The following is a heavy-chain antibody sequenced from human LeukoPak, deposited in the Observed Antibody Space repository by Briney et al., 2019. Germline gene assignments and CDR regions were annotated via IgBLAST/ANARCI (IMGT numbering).Heavy chain of an antibody. J-gene: IGHJ5*02. CDR2: IYYSGST. CDR3: ARAEYYYSSGSYWGWFDP. D-gene: IGHD3-10*01. CDR1: GGSISSGDYY. V-gene: IGHV4-30-4*01. Sequence: SETLSLTCTVSGGSISSGDYYWSWIRQPPGKGLEWIGYIYYSGSTYYNPSLKSRVTISVDTSKNQFSLKLSSVTAADTAVYYCARAEYYYSSGSYWGWFDPWGQGTLVTVSS.